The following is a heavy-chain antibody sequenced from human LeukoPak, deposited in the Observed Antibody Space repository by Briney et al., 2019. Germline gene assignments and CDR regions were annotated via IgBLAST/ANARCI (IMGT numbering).Heavy chain of an antibody. V-gene: IGHV3-11*04. J-gene: IGHJ4*02. Sequence: GGSLRLSCTASGLTFSDYHMSWIRQAPGKGLEWVSYISSSGSSIFYADSVKGRFTISRDNAKNSLYLQMNSLRAEDTAVYYCARRPYSSSWYYFDYWGQGTLVTVSS. CDR3: ARRPYSSSWYYFDY. CDR2: ISSSGSSI. CDR1: GLTFSDYH. D-gene: IGHD6-13*01.